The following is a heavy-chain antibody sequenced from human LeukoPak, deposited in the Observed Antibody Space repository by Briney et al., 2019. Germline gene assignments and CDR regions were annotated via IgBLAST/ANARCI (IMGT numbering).Heavy chain of an antibody. V-gene: IGHV4-30-2*01. J-gene: IGHJ4*02. CDR3: ASGTTVAPSAY. D-gene: IGHD4-23*01. Sequence: SETLSLTCAVSGGSISSGGYSWSWIRQPPGKGLEWIGYIYHSGSTYYSPSLKSRVTISVDRSKNQFSLKLSSVTAADTAVYYCASGTTVAPSAYWGQGTLVTVSS. CDR1: GGSISSGGYS. CDR2: IYHSGST.